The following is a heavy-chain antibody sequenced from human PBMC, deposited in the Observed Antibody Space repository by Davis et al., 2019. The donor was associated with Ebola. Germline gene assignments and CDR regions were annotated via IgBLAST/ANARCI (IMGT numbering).Heavy chain of an antibody. CDR3: VKDLRGVAGGWFDP. CDR2: VYHSGST. Sequence: PSETLSLTCTVSGGSIRSFYWSWIRQSPGGGLEWIGYVYHSGSTVYNPSLESRVTMSLDTSENQVSLRLHSVTTADTGVYYCVKDLRGVAGGWFDPWGQGTLVTVSA. V-gene: IGHV4-59*01. CDR1: GGSIRSFY. J-gene: IGHJ5*02. D-gene: IGHD6-19*01.